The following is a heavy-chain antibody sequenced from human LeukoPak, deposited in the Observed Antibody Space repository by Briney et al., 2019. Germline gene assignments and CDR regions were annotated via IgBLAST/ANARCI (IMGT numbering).Heavy chain of an antibody. CDR1: GGSINNNNYY. V-gene: IGHV4-61*01. Sequence: SETLSLTCTVSGGSINNNNYYWAWIRQPPGKGLEWIGYIYYSGSTNYNPSLKSRVTISVDTSKNQFSLKLSSVTAADTAVYYCARDTSGGYSYGLTFDYWGQGTLVTVSS. J-gene: IGHJ4*02. CDR2: IYYSGST. CDR3: ARDTSGGYSYGLTFDY. D-gene: IGHD5-18*01.